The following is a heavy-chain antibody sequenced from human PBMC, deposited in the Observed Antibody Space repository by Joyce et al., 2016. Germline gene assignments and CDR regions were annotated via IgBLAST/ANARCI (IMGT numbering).Heavy chain of an antibody. J-gene: IGHJ2*01. CDR1: GFPFTAYF. D-gene: IGHD4-17*01. V-gene: IGHV1-2*06. Sequence: QVQLVQSGAEVKKPGASVKVSCRASGFPFTAYFIHWVRQAPGQRVEWMGRINPDSGDTIYAQEVLGRVTMTRDTSISTASMELRRLKSDDTAVYYCARSHHFGDYWYFDLWGRGSLVTVSS. CDR2: INPDSGDT. CDR3: ARSHHFGDYWYFDL.